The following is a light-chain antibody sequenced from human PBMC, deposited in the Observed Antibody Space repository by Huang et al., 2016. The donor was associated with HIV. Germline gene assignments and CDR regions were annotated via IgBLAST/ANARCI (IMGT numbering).Light chain of an antibody. J-gene: IGKJ1*01. CDR1: QSLLHSNGHNY. CDR3: MQALQTWT. CDR2: LGS. Sequence: EIVMTQSPLSLPVTPGEPASISCRSTQSLLHSNGHNYLDWYVQKPGQSPQLLIYLGSNRAAGVPDRFSGSGSGTDFTLKSSRVEAEDVGVYYCMQALQTWTFGQGTKVEIK. V-gene: IGKV2-28*01.